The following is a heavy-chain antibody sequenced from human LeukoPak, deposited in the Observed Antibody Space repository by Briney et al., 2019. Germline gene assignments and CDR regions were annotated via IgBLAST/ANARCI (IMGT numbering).Heavy chain of an antibody. D-gene: IGHD3-9*01. CDR1: GGSISSSSDY. V-gene: IGHV4-39*01. Sequence: PSETLSLTCTVSGGSISSSSDYWGWIRQPPGTGLEWIGSIYYSGSTYYNPSLKSRVTISVDTSKNQFSLKLGSVTAADTAVYYCARLLPKRYFEWLLSVSGWFDPWGQGTLVTVSS. CDR3: ARLLPKRYFEWLLSVSGWFDP. CDR2: IYYSGST. J-gene: IGHJ5*02.